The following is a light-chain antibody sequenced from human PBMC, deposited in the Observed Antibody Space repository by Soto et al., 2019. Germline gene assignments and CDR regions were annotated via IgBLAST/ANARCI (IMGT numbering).Light chain of an antibody. CDR1: QSVSTN. Sequence: VMTQSPVTLSVSPGERATLSCRASQSVSTNLAWYQHKPGQAPRFLIYGASTRATGIPARFSGSGSGTEFTLTISRLQSEDSAVYYRQQYNDLVTFGGGTKVEIK. J-gene: IGKJ4*01. CDR3: QQYNDLVT. CDR2: GAS. V-gene: IGKV3-15*01.